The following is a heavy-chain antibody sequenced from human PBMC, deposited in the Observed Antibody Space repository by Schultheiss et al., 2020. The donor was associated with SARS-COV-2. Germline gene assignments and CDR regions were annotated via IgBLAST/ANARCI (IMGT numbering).Heavy chain of an antibody. J-gene: IGHJ6*02. V-gene: IGHV3-30*04. Sequence: GGSLRLSCAASGFTFSRYAMHWVRQAPGKGLEWVAVISYDGSNKYYADSVKGRFTISRDNSKNSLYLQMNSLRAEDTALYYCAKDIGGSLHGMDVWGQGTTVTVSS. CDR3: AKDIGGSLHGMDV. CDR1: GFTFSRYA. D-gene: IGHD3-10*01. CDR2: ISYDGSNK.